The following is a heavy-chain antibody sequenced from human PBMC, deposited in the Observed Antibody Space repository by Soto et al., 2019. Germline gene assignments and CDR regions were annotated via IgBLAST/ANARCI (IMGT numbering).Heavy chain of an antibody. Sequence: GESLKISCAASGFTFSSYAMSWVRQAPGKGLEWVSAISGSGGSTYYADSVKGRFTISRDNSKNTLYLQMNSLRAEDTAVYYCAKALTYYDILTGLDYWGQGTLVTVSS. V-gene: IGHV3-23*01. J-gene: IGHJ4*02. CDR1: GFTFSSYA. CDR3: AKALTYYDILTGLDY. CDR2: ISGSGGST. D-gene: IGHD3-9*01.